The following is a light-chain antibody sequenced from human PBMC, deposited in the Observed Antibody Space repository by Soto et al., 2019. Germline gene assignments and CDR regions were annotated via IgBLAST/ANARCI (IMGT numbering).Light chain of an antibody. CDR1: SSDVGGYNL. CDR3: CAFTNTFTLV. CDR2: EVT. V-gene: IGLV2-14*01. J-gene: IGLJ2*01. Sequence: QSVLAQPASVSGSPGQSITISCTGTSSDVGGYNLVSWYQQYPGEAPKLMIYEVTNRPSGVSNRFSGSKSGNTASLTISGLQAEDEAQYYCCAFTNTFTLVFGGGTK.